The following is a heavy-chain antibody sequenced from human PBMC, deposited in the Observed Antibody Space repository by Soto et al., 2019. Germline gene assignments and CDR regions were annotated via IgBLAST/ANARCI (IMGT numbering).Heavy chain of an antibody. CDR3: ARGFAASSTSLPGSFDY. CDR1: GGSFSGYY. J-gene: IGHJ4*02. D-gene: IGHD2-2*01. V-gene: IGHV4-34*01. Sequence: QVQLQQWGAGLLKPSETLSLTCAVYGGSFSGYYWSWIRQPPGKGLEWIGEINHSGSTNYNPSLKSRVTISVDTSKNQFSLKLSSVTAADTAVYYCARGFAASSTSLPGSFDYWGQGTLVTVSS. CDR2: INHSGST.